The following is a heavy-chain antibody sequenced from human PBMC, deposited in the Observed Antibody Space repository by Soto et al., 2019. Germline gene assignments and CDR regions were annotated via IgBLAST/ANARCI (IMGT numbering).Heavy chain of an antibody. J-gene: IGHJ6*02. CDR1: GISLTNSGVG. V-gene: IGHV2-5*02. Sequence: QITLTESGPTLVKPTQTLTLTCTFSGISLTNSGVGVSWIRQPPGKALEWLAVIYWDDAKHFSPSQKSRLTITKDTSKNQVVLTMTNMDSVDTATYFCAQMDFDLYGMDVWGQGPTVIVSS. CDR3: AQMDFDLYGMDV. D-gene: IGHD3-9*01. CDR2: IYWDDAK.